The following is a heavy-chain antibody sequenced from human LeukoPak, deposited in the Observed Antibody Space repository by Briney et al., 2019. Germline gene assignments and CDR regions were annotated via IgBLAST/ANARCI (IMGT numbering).Heavy chain of an antibody. V-gene: IGHV1-8*01. J-gene: IGHJ5*01. Sequence: GASVKVSCKASGYTFTSYDINWVRQATGQGLEWMGWMNPNSGNTGYAQKFQGRVTMTRNTSISTAYMELSSLRSEDTAVYYCYVWGTRPYNWFDSWGQGTLVTVSS. D-gene: IGHD3-16*01. CDR3: YVWGTRPYNWFDS. CDR2: MNPNSGNT. CDR1: GYTFTSYD.